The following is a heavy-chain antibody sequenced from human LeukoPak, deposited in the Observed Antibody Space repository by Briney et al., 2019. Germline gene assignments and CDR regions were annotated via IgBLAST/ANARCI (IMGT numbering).Heavy chain of an antibody. D-gene: IGHD4-17*01. J-gene: IGHJ4*02. V-gene: IGHV3-23*01. Sequence: GGSLRLSCAASGFTFSSFAMSWVRQAPGKGLEWVSTISGSGGTTNYADSVKGRFTFSRDNSKNTMYLQMNSLRAEDTAVYYCTKDLPDYGDYIAGYWGQGTLVTVSA. CDR3: TKDLPDYGDYIAGY. CDR2: ISGSGGTT. CDR1: GFTFSSFA.